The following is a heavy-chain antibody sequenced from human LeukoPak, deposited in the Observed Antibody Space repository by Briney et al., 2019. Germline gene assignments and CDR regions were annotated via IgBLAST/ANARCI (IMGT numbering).Heavy chain of an antibody. J-gene: IGHJ4*02. Sequence: SETLSLTSAVYGGSFSGYYWSWIRQPPGKGLEWIGEINHSGSTNYNPSLKSRVTISVDTSKNQFSLKLSSVTAADTAVYYCARGLTYYDILTGYYEYYFDYWGQGTLVTASS. V-gene: IGHV4-34*01. CDR3: ARGLTYYDILTGYYEYYFDY. CDR1: GGSFSGYY. D-gene: IGHD3-9*01. CDR2: INHSGST.